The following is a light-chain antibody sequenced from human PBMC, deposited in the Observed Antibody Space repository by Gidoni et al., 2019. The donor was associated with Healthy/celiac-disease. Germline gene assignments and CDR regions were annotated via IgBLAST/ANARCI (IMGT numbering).Light chain of an antibody. V-gene: IGKV1-39*01. J-gene: IGKJ1*01. CDR2: AAS. Sequence: DIQMTQSPSSLSASVGDRVTITCRASQSISSYLNWYQQKPGKAPKLLIYAASSLQSGVPSRFSGSGSGTDFTLTISSLQPEDVATYYCQQSYSTPFTFXHXTKVEIK. CDR3: QQSYSTPFT. CDR1: QSISSY.